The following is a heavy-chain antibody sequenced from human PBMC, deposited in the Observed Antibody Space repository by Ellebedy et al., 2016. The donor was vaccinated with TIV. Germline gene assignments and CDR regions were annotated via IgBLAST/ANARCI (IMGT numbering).Heavy chain of an antibody. CDR2: IRHAGGEK. Sequence: PGGSLRLSCAAPGFTFSSYWMSWVRQVRQAPGKGLEWVANIRHAGGEKSYVASVKGRFTISRDSSKNTLYLQMNSLRAEDTAVYYCARDAAGNGGKLDYWGQGTLVTVSS. J-gene: IGHJ4*02. CDR1: GFTFSSYW. D-gene: IGHD4-23*01. V-gene: IGHV3-7*03. CDR3: ARDAAGNGGKLDY.